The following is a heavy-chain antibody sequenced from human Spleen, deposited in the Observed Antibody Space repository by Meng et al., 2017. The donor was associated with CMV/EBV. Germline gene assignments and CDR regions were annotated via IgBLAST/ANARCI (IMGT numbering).Heavy chain of an antibody. J-gene: IGHJ3*02. CDR3: ARQIVGATSDAFDI. V-gene: IGHV3-11*04. CDR1: GFTFSDYY. CDR2: ISSSGSTI. Sequence: GESLKISCAASGFTFSDYYMNWVRQAPGKGLEWVSYISSSGSTIYYADSVKGRFTISRDNAKNSLYLQMNSLRAEDTAVYYCARQIVGATSDAFDIWGQGTMVTVSS. D-gene: IGHD1-26*01.